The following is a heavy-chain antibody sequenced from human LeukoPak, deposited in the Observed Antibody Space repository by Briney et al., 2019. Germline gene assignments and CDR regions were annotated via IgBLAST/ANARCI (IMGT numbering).Heavy chain of an antibody. CDR3: ARSSLPYYYYYYMDV. D-gene: IGHD6-6*01. Sequence: SVTVPCKASVCTFSSYAISWVRQAPGQGLEWMGGIIPICGTANYAQKFQGRVTITTDESTSTAYMELSSLRSEDTAVYYCARSSLPYYYYYYMDVWGKGATVTVSS. J-gene: IGHJ6*03. CDR1: VCTFSSYA. V-gene: IGHV1-69*05. CDR2: IIPICGTA.